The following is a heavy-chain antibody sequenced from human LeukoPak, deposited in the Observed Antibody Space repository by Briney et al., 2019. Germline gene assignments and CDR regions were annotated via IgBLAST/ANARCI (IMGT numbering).Heavy chain of an antibody. J-gene: IGHJ4*02. D-gene: IGHD4-23*01. CDR3: ARGGKATVVTM. CDR2: MYSSGST. V-gene: IGHV4-4*07. CDR1: GGSINSYY. Sequence: SETLSLTCTVSGGSINSYYWTWIRQSAGKGLEWIGRMYSSGSTNYNPSLKSRVSMSVDTSKNQFSVKLTSVTAADPAVYYCARGGKATVVTMWGQGILVTVSS.